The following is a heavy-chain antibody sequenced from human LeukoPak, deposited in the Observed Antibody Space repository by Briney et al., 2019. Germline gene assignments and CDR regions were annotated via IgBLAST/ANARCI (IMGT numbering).Heavy chain of an antibody. CDR3: ASGYDNSGYYSLPDAFDI. Sequence: GGSLRLSCAASGFTLSSNYMSWVRQAPGKGLEWVSVIYSGGSTYYPDSVKGRFTISRDNSKNTLYLQMNSLRAEDTAVYYCASGYDNSGYYSLPDAFDIWGQGTMVTVSS. CDR2: IYSGGST. V-gene: IGHV3-66*01. D-gene: IGHD3-22*01. J-gene: IGHJ3*02. CDR1: GFTLSSNY.